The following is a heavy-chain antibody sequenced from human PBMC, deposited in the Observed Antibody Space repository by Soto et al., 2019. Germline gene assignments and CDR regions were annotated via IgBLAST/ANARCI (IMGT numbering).Heavy chain of an antibody. V-gene: IGHV3-7*03. CDR2: RKQDGSEK. D-gene: IGHD3-22*01. Sequence: PGGSLRLSCAASGFTFSSYWMSWVRQAPGKGLEWVANRKQDGSEKYYVDSGRGRFTISRDNAKNSLYLQMNSLRAEDTAVYYCAREAEGRYYYDSSGSIDYWGQGTLVTVSS. J-gene: IGHJ4*02. CDR1: GFTFSSYW. CDR3: AREAEGRYYYDSSGSIDY.